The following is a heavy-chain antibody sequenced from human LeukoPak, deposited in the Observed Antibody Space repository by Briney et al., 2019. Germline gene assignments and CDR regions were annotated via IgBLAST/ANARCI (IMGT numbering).Heavy chain of an antibody. D-gene: IGHD6-6*01. J-gene: IGHJ4*02. CDR2: IYYSGST. Sequence: SETLSLTCTVSGGSISSSSYYWGWIRQPPGKGLEWIGSIYYSGSTYYNPSLKSRVTISVDTSKNQFSLKLSSVTAADTAVYYCARMGIYSSSSYFDYWGQGTLVTVSS. CDR3: ARMGIYSSSSYFDY. CDR1: GGSISSSSYY. V-gene: IGHV4-39*01.